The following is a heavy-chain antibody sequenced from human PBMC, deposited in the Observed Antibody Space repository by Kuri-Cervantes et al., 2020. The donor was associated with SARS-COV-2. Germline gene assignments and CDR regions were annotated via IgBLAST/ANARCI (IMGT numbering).Heavy chain of an antibody. V-gene: IGHV3-23*01. CDR3: ARVRSWDEYFDY. CDR1: GFTFSSYA. J-gene: IGHJ4*02. CDR2: ISSGSYIT. D-gene: IGHD6-13*01. Sequence: GGSLRLSCAASGFTFSSYAMSWVREAPGKGLEWVAAISSGSYITHYADSVKGRFTISRDDSKNTLHLQMDSLRGEDTAVYYCARVRSWDEYFDYWGQGTLVTVSS.